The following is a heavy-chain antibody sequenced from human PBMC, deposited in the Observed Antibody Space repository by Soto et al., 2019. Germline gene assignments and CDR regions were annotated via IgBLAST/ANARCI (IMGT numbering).Heavy chain of an antibody. D-gene: IGHD3-10*01. J-gene: IGHJ5*02. V-gene: IGHV2-5*08. CDR3: VAGSFPNWFDP. CDR2: IYWDDDK. Sequence: TLSLTCTVSGGSISSYYWSWIRQPPGKGLEWLALIYWDDDKRYSPFLKSRLTITKDTSKNQVVLTMTNMNPVDTATYYCVAGSFPNWFDPWGRGILVTVSS. CDR1: GGSISSYYW.